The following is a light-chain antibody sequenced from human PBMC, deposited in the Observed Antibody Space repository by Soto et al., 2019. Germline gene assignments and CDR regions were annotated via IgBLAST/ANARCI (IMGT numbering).Light chain of an antibody. CDR3: QQYGISPT. J-gene: IGKJ1*01. CDR1: HRVSSNY. Sequence: EIVLTQSPGTLSLSPGERATLSCRSSHRVSSNYLAWYQQKPGQAPRLLIYDVSSRATGIPDRFSGSGSGTDFTLTISRLEPVDFAVYYCQQYGISPTFGQGTKVEIK. V-gene: IGKV3-20*01. CDR2: DVS.